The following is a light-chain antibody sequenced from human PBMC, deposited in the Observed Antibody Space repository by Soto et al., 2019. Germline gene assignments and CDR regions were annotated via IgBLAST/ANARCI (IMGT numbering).Light chain of an antibody. Sequence: DIQMSQSPSTLSGSVGERVTITCRASQTISSWLAWYQQKPGKAPKLLIYKASTLKSGVPSRFSGSGSGTEFTLTISSLQSEEFAVYYCHQRQSWPRTFGKGTKVDIK. J-gene: IGKJ1*01. CDR2: KAS. CDR3: HQRQSWPRT. CDR1: QTISSW. V-gene: IGKV1-5*03.